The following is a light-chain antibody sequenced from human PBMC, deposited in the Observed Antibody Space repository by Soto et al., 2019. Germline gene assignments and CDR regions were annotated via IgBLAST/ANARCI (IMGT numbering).Light chain of an antibody. CDR2: GNS. CDR3: QSYDSSLSGSV. V-gene: IGLV1-40*01. Sequence: QSVLTQPPSVSGAPGQRVTISCTGSSSNIGATYHVHWYQQLPGTAPKLLIYGNSNRPSGVPDRFSGSKSGTSASLAITGLQAEGEADYYCQSYDSSLSGSVFGGGTKVTVL. CDR1: SSNIGATYH. J-gene: IGLJ3*02.